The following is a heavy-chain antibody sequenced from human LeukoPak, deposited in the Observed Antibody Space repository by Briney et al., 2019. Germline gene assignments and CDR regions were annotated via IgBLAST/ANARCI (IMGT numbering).Heavy chain of an antibody. CDR3: ARGRWLQSPLDY. CDR2: INPSGGST. D-gene: IGHD5-24*01. Sequence: ASLKFSCKFSGYTLTELSMHWVRQAPGQGLEWMGIINPSGGSTSYAQKFQGRVTMTRDTSTSTVYMELSSLRSEDTAVYYCARGRWLQSPLDYWGQGTLVTVSS. CDR1: GYTLTELS. V-gene: IGHV1-46*01. J-gene: IGHJ4*02.